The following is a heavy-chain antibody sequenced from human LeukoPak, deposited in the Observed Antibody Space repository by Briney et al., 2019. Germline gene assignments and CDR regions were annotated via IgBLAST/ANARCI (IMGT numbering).Heavy chain of an antibody. CDR2: IYHSGST. CDR1: GGSISSSNW. D-gene: IGHD1-26*01. J-gene: IGHJ4*02. V-gene: IGHV4-4*02. CDR3: ARYSARTEDGSYYDY. Sequence: PSGTLSLTCAVSGGSISSSNWWSWVRRPPGKGLEWIGEIYHSGSTNYNPSLKSRVTISVDKSKNQFSLKLSSVTAADTAVYYCARYSARTEDGSYYDYWGQGTLVTVSS.